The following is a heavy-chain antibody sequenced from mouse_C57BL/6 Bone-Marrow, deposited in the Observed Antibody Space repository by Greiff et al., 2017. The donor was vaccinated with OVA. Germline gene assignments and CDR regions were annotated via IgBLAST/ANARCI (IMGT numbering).Heavy chain of an antibody. D-gene: IGHD2-5*01. CDR2: ISYSGST. J-gene: IGHJ4*01. V-gene: IGHV3-8*01. Sequence: DVKLQESGPGLAKPSQTLSLTCSVTGYSITSDYWNWIRKFPGHKLEYMGYISYSGSTYYNPSLKSRISITRDTSKNQYYLQLNSVTTEDTATYYCARWSYSNLYAMDYWGQGTSVTVSS. CDR3: ARWSYSNLYAMDY. CDR1: GYSITSDY.